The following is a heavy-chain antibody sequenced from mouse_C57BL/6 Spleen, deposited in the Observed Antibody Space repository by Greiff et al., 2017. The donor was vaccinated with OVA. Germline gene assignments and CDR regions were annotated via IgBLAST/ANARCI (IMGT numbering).Heavy chain of an antibody. CDR3: ARGYYGSREGMDY. Sequence: VQLQQSGGGLVKPGGSLKLSCAASGFTFSDYGMHWVRQAPEKGLEWVAYISSGSSTIYYADTVKGRFTIARDNAKNTLFLQMTSLRSEDTAMYYCARGYYGSREGMDYWGQGTSVTVSS. D-gene: IGHD1-1*01. CDR1: GFTFSDYG. V-gene: IGHV5-17*01. CDR2: ISSGSSTI. J-gene: IGHJ4*01.